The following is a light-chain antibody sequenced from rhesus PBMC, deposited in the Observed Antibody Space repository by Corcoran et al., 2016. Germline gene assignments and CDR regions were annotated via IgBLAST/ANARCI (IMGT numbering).Light chain of an antibody. Sequence: DIQMTQSPSSLSASVGDTVTITCRASQGINNNLAWYQQKPGKVPKLRIYYASTLQSGVPSRFSGSGFGTYFTLPIKSLGPEDFATYYCQHGFGIPYSFGQGTKVEIK. CDR3: QHGFGIPYS. J-gene: IGKJ2*01. CDR2: YAS. V-gene: IGKV1S15*01. CDR1: QGINNN.